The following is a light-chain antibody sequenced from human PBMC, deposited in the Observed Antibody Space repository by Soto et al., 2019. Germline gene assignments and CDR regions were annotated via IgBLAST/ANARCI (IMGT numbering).Light chain of an antibody. J-gene: IGKJ1*01. CDR3: QQYNSSGT. V-gene: IGKV3-15*01. Sequence: RMVTKAPSTRSGSAAGRATLSFRARQIGSIKLAWYQQKPGQAPRLLIYDTSTRATGIPARFSGSGSGTEFTLTISSLQPEDFATYYCQQYNSSGTFGQGTKVDIK. CDR2: DTS. CDR1: QIGSIK.